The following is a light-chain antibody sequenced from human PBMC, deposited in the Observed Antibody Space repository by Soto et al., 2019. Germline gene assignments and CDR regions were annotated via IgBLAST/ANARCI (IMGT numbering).Light chain of an antibody. V-gene: IGLV2-14*01. CDR3: GSYTSSSTQV. J-gene: IGLJ2*01. CDR2: DVS. Sequence: QSALTQPASVSGSPGQSITISCTGTSSDVGGYNYVSWYQQHPGKAPKLKIYDVSNRPSGVSNRFSGSKSGNTASLTISGLQAEDEADYYCGSYTSSSTQVFGGGTKVTV. CDR1: SSDVGGYNY.